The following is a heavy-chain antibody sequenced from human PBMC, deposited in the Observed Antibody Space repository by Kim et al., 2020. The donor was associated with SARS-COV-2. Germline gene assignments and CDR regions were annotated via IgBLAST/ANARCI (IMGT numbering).Heavy chain of an antibody. CDR1: GYTFTTSY. J-gene: IGHJ4*02. D-gene: IGHD3-16*01. CDR3: ARDFSVHLSFEVDD. V-gene: IGHV1-46*01. Sequence: ASVKVSCKASGYTFTTSYIHWVRQAPGQGLEWMGIINPSGGSTNYAQTFQVRVTMTRDTSTSTVYMELSSLRYEDTAVYYCARDFSVHLSFEVDDWGQGTLVTVYS. CDR2: INPSGGST.